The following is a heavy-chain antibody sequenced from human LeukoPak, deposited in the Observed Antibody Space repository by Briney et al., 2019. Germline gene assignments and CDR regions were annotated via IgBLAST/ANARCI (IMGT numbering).Heavy chain of an antibody. CDR3: ARAYCSGGSCYPNNFDY. CDR2: IWYDGSNK. V-gene: IGHV3-33*01. J-gene: IGHJ4*02. D-gene: IGHD2-15*01. Sequence: PGGSLRLSCAASGFTFSSYGMHWVRQAPGKGLEWVAVIWYDGSNKYYADSVKGRFAISRDNSKNTLYLQMNSLRAEDMAVYYCARAYCSGGSCYPNNFDYWGQGTLVTVSS. CDR1: GFTFSSYG.